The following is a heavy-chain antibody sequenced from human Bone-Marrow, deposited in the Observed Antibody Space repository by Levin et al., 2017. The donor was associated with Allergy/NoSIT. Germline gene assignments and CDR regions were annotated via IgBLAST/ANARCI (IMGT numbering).Heavy chain of an antibody. CDR2: IYSGGST. V-gene: IGHV3-53*01. D-gene: IGHD3-3*01. CDR3: ARDCPRSYYDFWSGYYNACYYGMDV. J-gene: IGHJ6*02. Sequence: GGSLRLSCAASGFTVSSNYMSWVRQAPGKGLEWVSVIYSGGSTYYADSVKGRFTISRDNSKNTLYLQMNSLRAEDTAVYYCARDCPRSYYDFWSGYYNACYYGMDVWGQGTTVTVSS. CDR1: GFTVSSNY.